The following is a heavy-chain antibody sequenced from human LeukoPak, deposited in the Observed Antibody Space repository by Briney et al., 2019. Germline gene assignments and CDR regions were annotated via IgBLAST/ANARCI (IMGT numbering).Heavy chain of an antibody. D-gene: IGHD3-22*01. CDR2: IHNSGST. CDR3: ARSPYYDSSGINFDY. J-gene: IGHJ4*02. V-gene: IGHV4-59*01. Sequence: SETLSLTCTVSGGSISNFYWCWIRQPPGKGLEWIGYIHNSGSTKYNPSLKSRVTISVVTAKNQFSLKVSSVTAADTAVYYCARSPYYDSSGINFDYWGQGTLVTVSS. CDR1: GGSISNFY.